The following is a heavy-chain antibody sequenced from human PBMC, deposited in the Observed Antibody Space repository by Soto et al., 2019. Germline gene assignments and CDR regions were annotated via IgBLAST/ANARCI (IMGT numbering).Heavy chain of an antibody. CDR1: GFTVSSNY. CDR3: AKAVADRLYFDC. J-gene: IGHJ4*02. D-gene: IGHD6-19*01. CDR2: IYSGGST. V-gene: IGHV3-53*01. Sequence: GGSLRLSCAASGFTVSSNYMSWVRQAPGKGLEWVSVIYSGGSTYYADSVKGRFTISRDNSKNTLYLQMNSLRAEDTAVYYCAKAVADRLYFDCWGQGALVTVSS.